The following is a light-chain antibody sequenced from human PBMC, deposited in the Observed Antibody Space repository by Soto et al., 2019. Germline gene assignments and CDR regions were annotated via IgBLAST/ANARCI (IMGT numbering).Light chain of an antibody. V-gene: IGKV3-15*01. J-gene: IGKJ4*01. CDR1: QSVSSN. CDR3: LHYNRWPLT. Sequence: EIVMTQSPATLSVSPGERATLSCRASQSVSSNLAWYQQKPGQAPRLLIYETSTRATGIPARFSGSGSGTEFTLTISSLQSEDFATYYCLHYNRWPLTFGGGTEVEIK. CDR2: ETS.